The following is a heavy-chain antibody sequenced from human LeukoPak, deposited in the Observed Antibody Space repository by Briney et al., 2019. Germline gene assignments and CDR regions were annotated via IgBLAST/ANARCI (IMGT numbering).Heavy chain of an antibody. V-gene: IGHV3-21*04. CDR3: AKPNYDSSGYPEYIDY. J-gene: IGHJ4*02. Sequence: GGSLRLSCAASGFTFSSYSMNWVRQAPGKGLEWVSSISSSSSYIYYADSVKGRFTISRDNSKNTLYLQMNSLRAEDTAVYYCAKPNYDSSGYPEYIDYWGQGTLVTVSS. D-gene: IGHD3-22*01. CDR1: GFTFSSYS. CDR2: ISSSSSYI.